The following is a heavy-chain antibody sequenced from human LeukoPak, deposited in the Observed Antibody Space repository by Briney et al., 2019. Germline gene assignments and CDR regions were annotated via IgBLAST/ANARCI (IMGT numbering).Heavy chain of an antibody. CDR3: ARNRKIAAAGGTDYDY. CDR1: GGSFSGYY. V-gene: IGHV4-34*01. Sequence: PSETLFLTCAVYGGSFSGYYWSWIRQPPGKGLEWIGEINHSGSTNYNPSLKSRVTISVDTSKNQFSLKLSSVTAADTAVYYCARNRKIAAAGGTDYDYWGQGTLVTVSS. CDR2: INHSGST. J-gene: IGHJ4*02. D-gene: IGHD6-13*01.